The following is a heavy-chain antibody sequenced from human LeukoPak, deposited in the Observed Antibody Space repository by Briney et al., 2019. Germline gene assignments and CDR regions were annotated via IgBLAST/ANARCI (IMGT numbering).Heavy chain of an antibody. J-gene: IGHJ4*02. D-gene: IGHD6-6*01. CDR1: GYTFSSYS. Sequence: ASVKVSCKASGYTFSSYSINWARQAPGQGLEWMGWISTYNGNTNYAQKLQGRVTMTTDTSTSTAYMELRSLRSDDTAVYYCAKDRWRDGSSSFDNWGQGTLVTVSS. CDR3: AKDRWRDGSSSFDN. CDR2: ISTYNGNT. V-gene: IGHV1-18*01.